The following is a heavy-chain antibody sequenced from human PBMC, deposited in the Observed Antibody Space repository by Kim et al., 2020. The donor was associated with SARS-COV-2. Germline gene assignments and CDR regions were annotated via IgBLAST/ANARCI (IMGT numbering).Heavy chain of an antibody. Sequence: SETLSLTCTVSGGSVSSGSYYWSWIRQPPGKGLEWIGYIYYSGSTNYNPSLKSRVTISVDTSKNQFSLKLSSVTAADTAVYYCARFGDGVVPAAIGRANWFDPWGQGTLVTVSS. CDR3: ARFGDGVVPAAIGRANWFDP. CDR2: IYYSGST. D-gene: IGHD2-2*01. V-gene: IGHV4-61*01. J-gene: IGHJ5*02. CDR1: GGSVSSGSYY.